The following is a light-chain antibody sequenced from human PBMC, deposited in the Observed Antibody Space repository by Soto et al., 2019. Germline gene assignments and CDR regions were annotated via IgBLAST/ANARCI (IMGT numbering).Light chain of an antibody. CDR3: QQYDTPPQT. CDR1: QSFGSRY. J-gene: IGKJ1*01. V-gene: IGKV3-20*01. CDR2: GIS. Sequence: EIVLTQSPGALSLSPGERATLSCRVSQSFGSRYLAWYQHKPGQAPRLLSYGISTRDTGIPDRFSGSGSGTHLTLTIDRLETDNCAVYSCQQYDTPPQTSRQGAKVEIK.